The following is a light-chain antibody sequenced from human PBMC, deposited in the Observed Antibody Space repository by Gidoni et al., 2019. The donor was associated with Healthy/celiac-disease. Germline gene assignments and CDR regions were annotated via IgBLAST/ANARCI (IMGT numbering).Light chain of an antibody. Sequence: DIQMTQSPSSLSASVGDRVTITCQSSQDLSNYLNWYQQKPGKAPKLLLYDASNLDTGVPSRFSGSGSGTDFTFTISSLQPEDIATYYCQQYDTLPLTWGGGTKVEIK. J-gene: IGKJ4*01. CDR3: QQYDTLPLT. CDR2: DAS. V-gene: IGKV1-33*01. CDR1: QDLSNY.